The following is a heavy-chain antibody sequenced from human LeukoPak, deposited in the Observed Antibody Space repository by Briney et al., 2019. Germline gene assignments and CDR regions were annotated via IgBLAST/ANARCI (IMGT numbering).Heavy chain of an antibody. V-gene: IGHV3-48*02. D-gene: IGHD3-10*01. CDR3: ARNRLKFGEPFDI. CDR1: GFTFSSYS. CDR2: ISSSSSTI. Sequence: PGVSLRCYCAASGFTFSSYSMNWVRQAPGKGLEWVSYISSSSSTIYYADSVKGRFTISRDNAKNSLDLQMISLEDEDRSVYYCARNRLKFGEPFDIWGQGTTVTVSS. J-gene: IGHJ6*02.